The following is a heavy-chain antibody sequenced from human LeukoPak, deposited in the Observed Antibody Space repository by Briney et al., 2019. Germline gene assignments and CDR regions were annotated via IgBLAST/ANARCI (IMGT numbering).Heavy chain of an antibody. D-gene: IGHD2-15*01. V-gene: IGHV3-30*02. CDR3: ANSGLNRFEY. CDR2: IRYDGSNK. J-gene: IGHJ4*02. Sequence: HPGGSLRLSCAASGFTFSSYGMHWVRQAPGKGLEWVAFIRYDGSNKYYADSVKGRFTISRDNSKNTLYLQVNSLRADDTAVYYCANSGLNRFEYWGQGALVTVSS. CDR1: GFTFSSYG.